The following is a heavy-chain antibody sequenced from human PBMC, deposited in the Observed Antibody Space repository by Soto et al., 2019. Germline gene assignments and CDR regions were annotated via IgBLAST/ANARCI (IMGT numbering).Heavy chain of an antibody. CDR3: AREDVVLMVYAIGLRDYYGMDV. J-gene: IGHJ6*02. V-gene: IGHV1-69*13. CDR1: GGTFSSYA. D-gene: IGHD2-8*01. CDR2: IIPIFGTA. Sequence: SVKVSCKASGGTFSSYAISWVRQAPGQGLEWMGGIIPIFGTANYAQKFQGRVTITADESTSTAYMELSSLRSEDTAVYYCAREDVVLMVYAIGLRDYYGMDVWGQGTTVTVSS.